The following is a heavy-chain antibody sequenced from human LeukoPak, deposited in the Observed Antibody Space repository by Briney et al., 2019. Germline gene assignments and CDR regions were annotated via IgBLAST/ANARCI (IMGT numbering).Heavy chain of an antibody. V-gene: IGHV3-7*01. CDR3: ARDDIVVVPAAPTYYYYGMDV. D-gene: IGHD2-2*01. J-gene: IGHJ6*02. Sequence: GGSLRLSCAASGFTFSSYWMSWVRQAPGKGLEWVANIKQDGSEKYYVDSVKGRFTISRDNAKNSLYLQMNSLRAEDTAVYYRARDDIVVVPAAPTYYYYGMDVWGQGTTVTVSS. CDR1: GFTFSSYW. CDR2: IKQDGSEK.